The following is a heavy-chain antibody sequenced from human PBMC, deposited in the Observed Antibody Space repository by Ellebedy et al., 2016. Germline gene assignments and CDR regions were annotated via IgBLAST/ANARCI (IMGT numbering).Heavy chain of an antibody. CDR2: IYYSGST. Sequence: SETLSLTCTVSGGSISSYYWSWIRQPPGKGLEWIGYIYYSGSTNYNPSLKSRVTISVDTSKNQFSLKLSSVTAAETAVYYCARGRSGRAFGYWGQGTLVTVSS. CDR1: GGSISSYY. D-gene: IGHD3-10*01. J-gene: IGHJ4*02. CDR3: ARGRSGRAFGY. V-gene: IGHV4-59*01.